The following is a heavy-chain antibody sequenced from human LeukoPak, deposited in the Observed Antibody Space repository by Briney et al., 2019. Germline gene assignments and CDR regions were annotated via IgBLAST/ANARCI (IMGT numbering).Heavy chain of an antibody. D-gene: IGHD3-22*01. CDR3: ARGHYYDSSGYYHNWFDP. J-gene: IGHJ5*02. Sequence: GGSLRLSCAASGFTFSSYSMNWVRQAPGKGLEWVSYISSSSSTIYYADSVKGRFTISRDNAKNSLYLQMNSLRAEDTAVYYCARGHYYDSSGYYHNWFDPWGQGTLVTVSS. CDR1: GFTFSSYS. V-gene: IGHV3-48*01. CDR2: ISSSSSTI.